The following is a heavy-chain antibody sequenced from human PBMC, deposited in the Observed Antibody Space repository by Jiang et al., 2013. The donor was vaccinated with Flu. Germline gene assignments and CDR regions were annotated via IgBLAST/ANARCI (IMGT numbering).Heavy chain of an antibody. CDR3: AAYGGSSATEYFHH. Sequence: VKPAQTLSLTCTVSGGSIRNTYYWSWIRQFPGKGLEWIGYIYTGGTTYYDPSLRSRLSISVDTSKNQFSLNVTSVTAADTAVYYCAAYGGSSATEYFHHWG. CDR1: GGSIRNTYY. J-gene: IGHJ1*01. D-gene: IGHD4-23*01. CDR2: IYTGGTT. V-gene: IGHV4-31*03.